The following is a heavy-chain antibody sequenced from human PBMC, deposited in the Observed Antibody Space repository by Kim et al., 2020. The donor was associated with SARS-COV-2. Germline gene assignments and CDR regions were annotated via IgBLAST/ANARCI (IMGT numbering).Heavy chain of an antibody. Sequence: GGSLRLSCAASGFTFSSYGMHWVRQAPGKGLEWVAVIWYDGSNKYYADSVKGRFTISRDNSKNTLYLQMNSLRAEDTAVYYCARDVFGDYELGAFDIWGQGTMVTVSS. CDR2: IWYDGSNK. D-gene: IGHD4-17*01. CDR1: GFTFSSYG. CDR3: ARDVFGDYELGAFDI. J-gene: IGHJ3*02. V-gene: IGHV3-33*01.